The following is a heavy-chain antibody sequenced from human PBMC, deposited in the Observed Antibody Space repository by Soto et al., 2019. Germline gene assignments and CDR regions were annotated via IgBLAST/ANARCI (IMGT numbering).Heavy chain of an antibody. J-gene: IGHJ6*02. CDR1: GGSISSSNW. D-gene: IGHD2-2*01. CDR2: IYHSGST. CDR3: ARVTGDFVVVPAAGPMGSEIYYYYGMDV. V-gene: IGHV4-4*02. Sequence: SETLSLTCAVSGGSISSSNWWSWVRQPPGKGLEWIGEIYHSGSTNYNPSLKSRVTISVDKSKNQFSLKLSSVTAADTAVYYCARVTGDFVVVPAAGPMGSEIYYYYGMDVWGQGTTVTVSS.